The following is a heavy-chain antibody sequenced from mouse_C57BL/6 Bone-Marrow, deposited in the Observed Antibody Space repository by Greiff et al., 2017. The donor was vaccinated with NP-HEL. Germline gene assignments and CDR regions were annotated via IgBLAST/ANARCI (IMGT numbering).Heavy chain of an antibody. CDR2: IRLKSDNYAT. V-gene: IGHV6-3*01. Sequence: EVKLMESGGGLVQPGGSMKLSCVASGFTFSNYWMNWVRQSPEKGLEWVAQIRLKSDNYATHYAESVKGRFTISRDDSKSSVYLQMNNLRAEDTGIYYCTAGVTFDYWGQGTTLTVSS. CDR1: GFTFSNYW. J-gene: IGHJ2*01. D-gene: IGHD2-1*01. CDR3: TAGVTFDY.